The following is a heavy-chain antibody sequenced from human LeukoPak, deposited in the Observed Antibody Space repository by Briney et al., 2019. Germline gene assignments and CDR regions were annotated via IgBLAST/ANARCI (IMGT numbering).Heavy chain of an antibody. CDR3: AREKGIQLED. D-gene: IGHD5-18*01. J-gene: IGHJ4*02. V-gene: IGHV3-53*01. CDR2: IYSGGST. Sequence: GGSLRLSCAASGFTVSSNYMSWVRQAPWKGLEWVSVIYSGGSTYYADSVKGRFTISRDNSKNTLYLQMNSLRAEDTAVYYCAREKGIQLEDWGQRTLVTVSS. CDR1: GFTVSSNY.